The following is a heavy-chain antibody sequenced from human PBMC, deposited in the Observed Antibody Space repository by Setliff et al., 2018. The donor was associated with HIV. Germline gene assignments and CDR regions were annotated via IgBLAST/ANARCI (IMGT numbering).Heavy chain of an antibody. CDR3: ARTFGDLKHYNYYYTIDV. CDR1: GGSISSGNYY. V-gene: IGHV4-61*02. Sequence: SETLSLTCTVSGGSISSGNYYWSWIRQPAGKGPEWIGRISTSGSTNYNPSLKSRVTISVDTSKNQFSLKLSSVTAADTAVYYCARTFGDLKHYNYYYTIDVWGQGATVTVSS. D-gene: IGHD3-10*01. J-gene: IGHJ6*02. CDR2: ISTSGST.